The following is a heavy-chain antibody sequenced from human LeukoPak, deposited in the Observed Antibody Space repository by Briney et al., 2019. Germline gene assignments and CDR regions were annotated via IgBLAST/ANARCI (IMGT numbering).Heavy chain of an antibody. D-gene: IGHD3-3*01. Sequence: GGSLRLSCAASGFTFDDYAMHWVRQAPGKGLEWVSGISWNSGSIGYADSVKGRFTISRDNSKNTLYLQMNSLRTEDTAVYYCAKDPSQYDFWTDNSYYFDYWGQGTLVSVSS. CDR2: ISWNSGSI. J-gene: IGHJ4*02. CDR3: AKDPSQYDFWTDNSYYFDY. V-gene: IGHV3-9*01. CDR1: GFTFDDYA.